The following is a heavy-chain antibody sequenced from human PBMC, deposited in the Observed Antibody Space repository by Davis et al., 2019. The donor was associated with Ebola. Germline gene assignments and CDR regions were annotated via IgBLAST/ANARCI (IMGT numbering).Heavy chain of an antibody. Sequence: GGSLRLSCAASGFTFSSYSMNWVRHAPGTGLEWVSSISSSSSYIYYADSVKGRFTISRDNAKNSLYLQMNSLRAEDTAVYYCARHRYYDSSGYLFDYWGQGTLVTVSS. CDR2: ISSSSSYI. D-gene: IGHD3-22*01. V-gene: IGHV3-21*01. CDR3: ARHRYYDSSGYLFDY. J-gene: IGHJ4*02. CDR1: GFTFSSYS.